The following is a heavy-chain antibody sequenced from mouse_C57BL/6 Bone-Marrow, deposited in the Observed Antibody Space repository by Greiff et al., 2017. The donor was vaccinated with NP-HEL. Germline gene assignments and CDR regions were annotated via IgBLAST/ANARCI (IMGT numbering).Heavy chain of an antibody. D-gene: IGHD3-2*02. CDR3: ASRQLRLHGAMDD. CDR2: INPSTGGT. CDR1: GYSFTGYY. J-gene: IGHJ4*01. V-gene: IGHV1-42*01. Sequence: VQLQQSGPELVKPGASVKISCKASGYSFTGYYMNWVKQSPEKSLEWIGEINPSTGGTTYNQKFKAKATLTVDKSSSTAYMQLKSLTSEDSAVYNCASRQLRLHGAMDDWGQGTSVTVSS.